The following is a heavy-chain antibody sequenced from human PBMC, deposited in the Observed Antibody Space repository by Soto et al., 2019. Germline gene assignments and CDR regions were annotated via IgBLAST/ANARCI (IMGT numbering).Heavy chain of an antibody. CDR3: AKSRAVGPAVNFDY. D-gene: IGHD1-26*01. CDR1: GLTFRGYA. V-gene: IGHV3-23*01. CDR2: ISKSGSGT. J-gene: IGHJ4*02. Sequence: EVQLLESGGGWVQPGGSLRLSCTASGLTFRGYAMTWVRQAPGKGLEWVSTISKSGSGTYYADSVKGRFTISRDDSRNTVSLQMNSLRAGDTAEYYCAKSRAVGPAVNFDYWGQGTLVTVSS.